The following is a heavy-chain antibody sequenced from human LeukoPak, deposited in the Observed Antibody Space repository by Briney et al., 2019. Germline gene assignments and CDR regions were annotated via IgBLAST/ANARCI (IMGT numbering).Heavy chain of an antibody. J-gene: IGHJ6*03. CDR2: IYTSGST. Sequence: SETLSLTCTVSGGSISSYYWSWIRQPAGKGLEWIGRIYTSGSTNYNPSLKSRVTMSVDTSKNQFSLKLTSVTAADTAVYYCASGVPAAMRYYYYYYMDVWGKGTTVTVSS. V-gene: IGHV4-4*07. CDR1: GGSISSYY. D-gene: IGHD2-2*01. CDR3: ASGVPAAMRYYYYYYMDV.